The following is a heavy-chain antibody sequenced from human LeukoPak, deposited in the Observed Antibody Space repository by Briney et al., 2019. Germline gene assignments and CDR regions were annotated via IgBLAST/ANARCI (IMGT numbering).Heavy chain of an antibody. CDR1: GFTFSSHG. J-gene: IGHJ1*01. CDR2: ISPSGGIT. CDR3: APDDSWGHYED. D-gene: IGHD3-3*01. V-gene: IGHV3-23*01. Sequence: PGGTLRLSCAASGFTFSSHGMNWVRQAPGKGLEWVSGISPSGGITYYTDSVKGRFTISRDNSKNTVSLQMNSLRGEDTAVYYCAPDDSWGHYEDWGPGTMVTV.